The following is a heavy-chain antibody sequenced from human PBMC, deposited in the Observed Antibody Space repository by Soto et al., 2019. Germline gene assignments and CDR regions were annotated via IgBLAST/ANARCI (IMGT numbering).Heavy chain of an antibody. V-gene: IGHV1-69*13. J-gene: IGHJ5*02. D-gene: IGHD3-22*01. CDR1: GGTFSSYA. Sequence: GASVKVSCKASGGTFSSYAITWVRQAPGQGLEWMGGIIPIFGTANYAQKFQARVTITADESTSTAYMELSSLRSEDTAVYYCARDRGPSSGYYPYWXDPWGQGTLVTVSS. CDR2: IIPIFGTA. CDR3: ARDRGPSSGYYPYWXDP.